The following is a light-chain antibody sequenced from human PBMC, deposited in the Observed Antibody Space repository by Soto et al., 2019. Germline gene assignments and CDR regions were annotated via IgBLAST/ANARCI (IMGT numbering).Light chain of an antibody. CDR1: QSLTNNY. V-gene: IGKV3-20*01. Sequence: EIVLTQSPGTLSLSPGERATLSCRASQSLTNNYFAWYQQKPGRALRLLIDGASTRATDIPDRFSGSGSRTDFTLTISGLEPEDVAVYYCQQYEAVVTFGQGTKVEI. J-gene: IGKJ1*01. CDR2: GAS. CDR3: QQYEAVVT.